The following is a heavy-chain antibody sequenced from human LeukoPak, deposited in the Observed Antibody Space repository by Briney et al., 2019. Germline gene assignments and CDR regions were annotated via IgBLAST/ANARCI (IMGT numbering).Heavy chain of an antibody. J-gene: IGHJ6*03. CDR1: GYSISSGYY. Sequence: PSETLSLTCTVSGYSISSGYYWGWIRQPPGKGLEWIGSIYHSGSTNYNPSLKSRVTISVDTSKNQFSLKLSSVTAADTAVYYCARTDSSGSQDYYYYYMDVWGKGTTVTISS. CDR2: IYHSGST. V-gene: IGHV4-38-2*02. D-gene: IGHD6-19*01. CDR3: ARTDSSGSQDYYYYYMDV.